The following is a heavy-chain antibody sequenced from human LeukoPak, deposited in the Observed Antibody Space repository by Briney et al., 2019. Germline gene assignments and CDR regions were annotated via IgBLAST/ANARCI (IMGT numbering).Heavy chain of an antibody. CDR2: ISAYNSNT. Sequence: ASVKVSCKASGYTFTSYGISWVRQAPGQGLEWMGWISAYNSNTNYAPKFQGRVAMTRDTSISTAYMELSRLMSDDAAVYYCATALRGKSLDYWGQGTLVTVSS. CDR1: GYTFTSYG. V-gene: IGHV1-18*01. CDR3: ATALRGKSLDY. J-gene: IGHJ4*02.